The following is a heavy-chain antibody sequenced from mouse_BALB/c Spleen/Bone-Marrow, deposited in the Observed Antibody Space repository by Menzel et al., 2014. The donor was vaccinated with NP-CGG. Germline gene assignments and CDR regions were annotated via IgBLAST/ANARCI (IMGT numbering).Heavy chain of an antibody. Sequence: EVQLVESGGGLVKPGGSLKLSCAASGFTFSSYAMSWVRQTPEKRLEWVATISSGGSYTYYPDSVKGRFTISRDNAKNTLYLQMSSLRSEDTAMNYCARQYDYDGAWFAYWGQGTLVTVSA. J-gene: IGHJ3*01. V-gene: IGHV5-9-3*01. CDR2: ISSGGSYT. D-gene: IGHD2-4*01. CDR1: GFTFSSYA. CDR3: ARQYDYDGAWFAY.